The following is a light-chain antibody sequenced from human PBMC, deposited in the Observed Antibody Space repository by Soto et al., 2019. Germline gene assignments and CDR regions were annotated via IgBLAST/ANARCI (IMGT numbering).Light chain of an antibody. CDR1: RADAATSNF. Sequence: QDVLTQPAWVSGSPGEAIAISCTGIRADAATSNFVSWYQHHPGKAPRLILYDVTHRPSGISNRFSGSKSGDSASLTISGLQAEDEAHYYCSSYRRRPLYVFRPGTTVTVL. CDR3: SSYRRRPLYV. J-gene: IGLJ1*01. V-gene: IGLV2-14*03. CDR2: DVT.